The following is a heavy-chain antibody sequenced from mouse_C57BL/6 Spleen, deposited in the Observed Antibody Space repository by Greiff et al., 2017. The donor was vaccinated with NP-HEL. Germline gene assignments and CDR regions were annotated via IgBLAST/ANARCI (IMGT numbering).Heavy chain of an antibody. Sequence: EVQLQQSGPELVKPGASVKISCKASGYTFTDYYMNWVKQSHGKSLEWIGDINPNNGGTSYNQKFKGKATLTVDKSSSTAYMELRSLTSEDSAVYYCARSGGYYWFDYWGQGTTLTVSS. CDR2: INPNNGGT. V-gene: IGHV1-26*01. CDR1: GYTFTDYY. J-gene: IGHJ2*01. D-gene: IGHD2-1*01. CDR3: ARSGGYYWFDY.